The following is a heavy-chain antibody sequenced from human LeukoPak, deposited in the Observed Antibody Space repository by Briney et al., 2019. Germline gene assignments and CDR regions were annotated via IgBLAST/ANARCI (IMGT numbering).Heavy chain of an antibody. CDR2: INPNSGGT. CDR1: GYTFTGYF. D-gene: IGHD4-17*01. V-gene: IGHV1-2*02. J-gene: IGHJ4*02. CDR3: AREDGGDYVVVDY. Sequence: ASVKVSCKASGYTFTGYFIHWVRQAPGQGLEWMGWINPNSGGTNYAQKFQGRVTMTRDTSISTAYMELSRLRSDDTAVYYCAREDGGDYVVVDYWGQGTLVTVSS.